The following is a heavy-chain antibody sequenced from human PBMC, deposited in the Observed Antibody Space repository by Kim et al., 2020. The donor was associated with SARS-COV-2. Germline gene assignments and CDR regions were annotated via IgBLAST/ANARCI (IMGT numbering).Heavy chain of an antibody. CDR1: GGSLSSYY. J-gene: IGHJ4*02. Sequence: SETLSLTCTVSGGSLSSYYWSWIRQLPGKGLEWIGYIYYSGSTNYNPSLKSRVTISVDTSNNQFFLKLSSVTAADTAVYYCARHRGSSTSPDYWGQGTLVTVSS. CDR3: ARHRGSSTSPDY. V-gene: IGHV4-59*08. CDR2: IYYSGST. D-gene: IGHD2-2*01.